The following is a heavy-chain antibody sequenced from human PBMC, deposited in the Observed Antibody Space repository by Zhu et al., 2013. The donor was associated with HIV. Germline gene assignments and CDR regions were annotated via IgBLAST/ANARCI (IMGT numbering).Heavy chain of an antibody. Sequence: QVQLVQSGAEVKKPGSSVKVSCKASGGTFSSYAISWVRQAPGQGLEWMGGIIPIFGTANYAQKFQGRVTITADESTSTAYMELSSLRSEDTAVYYCARAGPIVVVPAAIGGGLWYYYGMDVWGQGTTVTVSS. D-gene: IGHD2-2*02. CDR1: GGTFSSYA. V-gene: IGHV1-69*01. J-gene: IGHJ6*02. CDR3: ARAGPIVVVPAAIGGGLWYYYGMDV. CDR2: IIPIFGTA.